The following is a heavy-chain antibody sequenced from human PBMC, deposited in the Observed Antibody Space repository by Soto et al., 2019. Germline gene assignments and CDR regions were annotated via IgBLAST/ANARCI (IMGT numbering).Heavy chain of an antibody. CDR1: GFTFSSYS. D-gene: IGHD6-13*01. CDR2: ISSSSSYI. J-gene: IGHJ4*02. Sequence: EVQLVESGGGLVKPGGSLRLSCAASGFTFSSYSMNWVRQAPGTGLEWVSSISSSSSYIYYADSVKGRFTISRDNAKNSLYLQMNSLRAEDTAVYYCARDGIPATARAYDSWGQGTLVTVSS. CDR3: ARDGIPATARAYDS. V-gene: IGHV3-21*01.